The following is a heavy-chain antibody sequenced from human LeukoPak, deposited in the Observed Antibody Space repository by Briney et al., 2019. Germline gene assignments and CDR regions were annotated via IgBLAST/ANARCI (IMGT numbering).Heavy chain of an antibody. Sequence: GGSLRLSCAASGFTFSSYAMSWVRQAPGKGLEWVSAISGSGGSTYYADCVKGRFTISRDNSKNTLYLQMNSLRAEDTAVYYCAMPGDGDYGGPRYYYYCMDVWGQGTTVTVSS. D-gene: IGHD4-17*01. V-gene: IGHV3-23*01. CDR2: ISGSGGST. CDR1: GFTFSSYA. J-gene: IGHJ6*02. CDR3: AMPGDGDYGGPRYYYYCMDV.